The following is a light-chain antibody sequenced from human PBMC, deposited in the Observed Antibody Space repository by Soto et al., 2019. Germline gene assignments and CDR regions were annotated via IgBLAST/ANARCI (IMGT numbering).Light chain of an antibody. CDR3: QQYGSSLWT. CDR2: GAS. J-gene: IGKJ1*01. CDR1: QSVSSSY. Sequence: EIELTQSPGTLSLSPGERATLSCRASQSVSSSYLAWYQHKPGQAPRLLIYGASSRSTGIPDRFSGSGSGTDFTLTISRLEPEDFAVYYCQQYGSSLWTFGQGTKVDI. V-gene: IGKV3-20*01.